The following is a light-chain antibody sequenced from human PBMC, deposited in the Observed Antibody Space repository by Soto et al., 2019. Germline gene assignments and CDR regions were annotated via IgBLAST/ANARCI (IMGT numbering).Light chain of an antibody. CDR2: AAS. Sequence: DIQMTQSPSSLSASVGDRVTITCRASQSISSYLNWYQQKPGKAPKLLIYAASSLQSGVPSRFSGSGSGTDFTLTISSLQPEDFATYYCQQSYSTPPGTWTFGQWTKVEIK. CDR3: QQSYSTPPGTWT. V-gene: IGKV1-39*01. CDR1: QSISSY. J-gene: IGKJ1*01.